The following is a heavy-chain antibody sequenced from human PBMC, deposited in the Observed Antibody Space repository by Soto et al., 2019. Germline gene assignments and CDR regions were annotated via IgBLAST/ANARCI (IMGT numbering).Heavy chain of an antibody. V-gene: IGHV1-69*13. Sequence: SVKVSCKASGGTFSSYAISWVRQAPGQGLEWMGGVIPIFGTANYAQKFQGRVTITADESTSTAYMELSSLRSEDTAVYYCATGGPSLRDYYYYGMDVWGQGTTVTVSS. CDR2: VIPIFGTA. J-gene: IGHJ6*02. D-gene: IGHD4-17*01. CDR3: ATGGPSLRDYYYYGMDV. CDR1: GGTFSSYA.